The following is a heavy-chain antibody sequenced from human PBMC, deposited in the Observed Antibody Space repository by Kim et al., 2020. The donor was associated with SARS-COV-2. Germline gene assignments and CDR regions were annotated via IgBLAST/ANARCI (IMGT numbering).Heavy chain of an antibody. Sequence: GGSLRLSCAASGFTFSSYGMHWVRQAPGKGLEWVAVISYDGSNKYYADSVKGRFTISRDNSKNTLYLQMNSLRAEDTAVFYCATAMRANWGKGSLVTVSS. V-gene: IGHV3-30*03. CDR2: ISYDGSNK. CDR3: ATAMRAN. CDR1: GFTFSSYG. J-gene: IGHJ4*02.